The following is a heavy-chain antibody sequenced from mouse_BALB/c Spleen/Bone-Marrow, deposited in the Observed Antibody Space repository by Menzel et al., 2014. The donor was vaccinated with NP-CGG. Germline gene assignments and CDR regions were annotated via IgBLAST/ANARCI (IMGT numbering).Heavy chain of an antibody. CDR2: INPNNDGT. CDR1: GYTFTDYT. CDR3: ARGRWYY. Sequence: VQLQQPGPELVKPGASVKISCKTSGYTFTDYTIHWVKQSHGKSLEWIGGINPNNDGTSYDQKFKGKATLTIHKSSSTTDMERRSLTSEDSAVYFCARGRWYYWGKGTTLTVSS. J-gene: IGHJ2*01. D-gene: IGHD2-3*01. V-gene: IGHV1-22*01.